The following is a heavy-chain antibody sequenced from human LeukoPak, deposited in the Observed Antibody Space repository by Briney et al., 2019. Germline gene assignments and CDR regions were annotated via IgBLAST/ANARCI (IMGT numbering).Heavy chain of an antibody. CDR1: GGSISSYY. CDR2: IYYSGST. D-gene: IGHD4-11*01. CDR3: ARDRYSNYFDY. V-gene: IGHV4-59*01. Sequence: PSETLSLTCTVSGGSISSYYWSWIRQPPGKGLEWIGYIYYSGSTNYNPSLKSRVTISVDTSKNQFSLKLSSVTAADTAVYYCARDRYSNYFDYWGQGTLVTVSS. J-gene: IGHJ4*02.